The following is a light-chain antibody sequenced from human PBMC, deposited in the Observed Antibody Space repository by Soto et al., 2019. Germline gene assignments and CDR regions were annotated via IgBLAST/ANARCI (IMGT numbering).Light chain of an antibody. J-gene: IGLJ3*02. CDR1: SSDVGAYNL. CDR3: CSYAGSSNWV. CDR2: EGS. V-gene: IGLV2-23*01. Sequence: QSALTQPASVSGSPGQSINISCTGTSSDVGAYNLVSWYQQHPGKAPKLMIYEGSKRLSGVSNRFSGSKSGNTASLTISGRQAEDEADYYCCSYAGSSNWVFGGGTKLPVL.